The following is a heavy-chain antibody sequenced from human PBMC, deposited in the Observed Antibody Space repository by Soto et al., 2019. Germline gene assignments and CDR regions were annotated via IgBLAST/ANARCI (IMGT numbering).Heavy chain of an antibody. J-gene: IGHJ6*04. CDR2: LYYSGST. V-gene: IGHV4-39*07. Sequence: PSETLSLTCTVSGGSIDSNNYNWGWIRQPPGKGLEWIASLYYSGSTYYNPSLKSRVTISVDTSKTQFSLKLSSVTAADTAVYFFARDLVVWGSYRFLGAFDIWGKGTTVTVSS. CDR3: ARDLVVWGSYRFLGAFDI. D-gene: IGHD3-16*02. CDR1: GGSIDSNNYN.